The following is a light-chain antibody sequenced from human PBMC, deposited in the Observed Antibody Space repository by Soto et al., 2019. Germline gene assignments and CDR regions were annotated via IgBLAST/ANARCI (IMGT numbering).Light chain of an antibody. CDR2: DVT. CDR3: SSFTSSSSYV. Sequence: QSALTQPASVSGSPGQSITLLCTGTSSDFGIYKSVSWYQQHPGKAPKLMIHDVTNRPSGVSSRFSGSRSGNTASLTISGLQAEDEADYYCSSFTSSSSYVFGPGTKVTVL. V-gene: IGLV2-14*01. CDR1: SSDFGIYKS. J-gene: IGLJ1*01.